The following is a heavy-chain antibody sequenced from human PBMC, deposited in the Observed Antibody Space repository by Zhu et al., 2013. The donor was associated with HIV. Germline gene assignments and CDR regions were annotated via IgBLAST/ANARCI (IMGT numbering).Heavy chain of an antibody. CDR2: MNPNSGNT. CDR1: GYTFTSYD. J-gene: IGHJ6*02. Sequence: QVQLVQSGAEVKKPGASVKVSCKASGYTFTSYDINWVRQATGQGLEWMGWMNPNSGNTGYAQKFQGRVTMTRNTSISTAYMELSSLRSEDTAVYYCAMISLLWFGDQNRQYYYYGMDVWGRRDRRSPSP. V-gene: IGHV1-8*01. D-gene: IGHD3-10*01. CDR3: AMISLLWFGDQNRQYYYYGMDV.